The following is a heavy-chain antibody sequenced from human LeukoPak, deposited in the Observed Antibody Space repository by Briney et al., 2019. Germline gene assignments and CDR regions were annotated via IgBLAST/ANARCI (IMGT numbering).Heavy chain of an antibody. CDR1: GGSISSGGYS. CDR3: ARVVPAMKIDY. Sequence: SQTLSLTCAVSGGSISSGGYSWSWIRQPPGKGLEWIGYIYHSGSTYYNPSLKSRVTISVDRSKNQFSLKLSSMTAADTAVYYCARVVPAMKIDYWGQGTLVTVSS. J-gene: IGHJ4*02. CDR2: IYHSGST. V-gene: IGHV4-30-2*01. D-gene: IGHD2-2*01.